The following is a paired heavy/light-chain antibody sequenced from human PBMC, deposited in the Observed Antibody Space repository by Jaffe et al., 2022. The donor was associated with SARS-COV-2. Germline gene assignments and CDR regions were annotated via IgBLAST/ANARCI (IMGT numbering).Light chain of an antibody. V-gene: IGLV1-51*02. CDR1: SSNIGNNY. Sequence: QSVLTQPPSVSAAPGQKVTISCSGSSSNIGNNYVSWYQQLPGTAPKLLIYENNKRPSGIPDRFSGSKSGTSATLGITGLQTGDEADYYCGTWDSSLSAGVFGTGTKVSVL. CDR2: ENN. J-gene: IGLJ1*01. CDR3: GTWDSSLSAGV.
Heavy chain of an antibody. V-gene: IGHV3-21*01. J-gene: IGHJ6*02. CDR3: ARDCIAAAGTSYYYYYGMDV. Sequence: EVQLVESGGGLVKPGGSLRLSCAASGFIFSSYSMNWVRQAPGKGLEWVSSISSSSAYIYYADSVKGRFTISRDNAKNSLYLQMNSLRAEDTAVYYCARDCIAAAGTSYYYYYGMDVWGQGTTVTVSS. CDR2: ISSSSAYI. CDR1: GFIFSSYS. D-gene: IGHD6-13*01.